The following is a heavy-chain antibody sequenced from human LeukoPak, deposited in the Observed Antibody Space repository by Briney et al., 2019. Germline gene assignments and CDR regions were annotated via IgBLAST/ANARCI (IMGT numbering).Heavy chain of an antibody. CDR1: GFTFSSYG. D-gene: IGHD6-25*01. CDR2: IWYDGSNK. CDR3: ARDPYSSGRGYYGMDV. Sequence: PGGSLRLSCAASGFTFSSYGMHWVRQAPGKGLEWVAVIWYDGSNKYYADSVKGRFTISGDNSKNTLYLQMNSLRAEDTAVYSCARDPYSSGRGYYGMDVWGKGTTVTVSS. V-gene: IGHV3-33*01. J-gene: IGHJ6*04.